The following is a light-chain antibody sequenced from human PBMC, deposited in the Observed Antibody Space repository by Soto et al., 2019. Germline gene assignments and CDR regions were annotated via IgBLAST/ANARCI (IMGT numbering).Light chain of an antibody. CDR3: CSYAGSSTYV. CDR1: SSDVGTYNL. Sequence: QSVLTQPASVSGSPGQSITISCTGTSSDVGTYNLVSWYQHHPGKAPKLMIYEGSKRPSGVSNRFSGSKSGNTASLTISGLQAEDEDDYYCCSYAGSSTYVFGTGTKVTVL. V-gene: IGLV2-23*01. CDR2: EGS. J-gene: IGLJ1*01.